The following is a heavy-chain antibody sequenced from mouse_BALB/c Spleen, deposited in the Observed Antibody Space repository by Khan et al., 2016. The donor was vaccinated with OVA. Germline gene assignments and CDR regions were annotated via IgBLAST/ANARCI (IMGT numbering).Heavy chain of an antibody. Sequence: QMQLEESGAELMKPGASVKISCKATGYTFSGYWLEWVKQRPGHGLEWIGEILPGSGSRNYNEKFKGKATFTADISSKTTYMQLSSLTSKDSAVYYCARVNYGTRDYFDYWGQGTTLTVSS. CDR1: GYTFSGYW. D-gene: IGHD1-1*01. V-gene: IGHV1-9*01. CDR3: ARVNYGTRDYFDY. J-gene: IGHJ2*01. CDR2: ILPGSGSR.